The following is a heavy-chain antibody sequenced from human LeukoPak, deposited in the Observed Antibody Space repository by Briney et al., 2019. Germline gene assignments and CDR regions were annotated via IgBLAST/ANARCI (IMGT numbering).Heavy chain of an antibody. J-gene: IGHJ5*02. CDR3: VRDFARYCSSSTCPGNWFDP. CDR2: ISAYNGNT. V-gene: IGHV1-18*01. Sequence: ASVKVSCKASGYTFTSYGISWVRQAPGQGLEWMGWISAYNGNTNYAQKFQGRVTMTTETPTSTAYMELRSLRSDDTAVYYCVRDFARYCSSSTCPGNWFDPWGQGTLVTVSS. CDR1: GYTFTSYG. D-gene: IGHD2-2*01.